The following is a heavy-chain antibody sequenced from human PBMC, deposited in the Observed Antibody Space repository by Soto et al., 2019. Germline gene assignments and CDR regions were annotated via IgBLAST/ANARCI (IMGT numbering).Heavy chain of an antibody. D-gene: IGHD2-15*01. Sequence: VQLVESGGGVVQPGRSLRLSCAASGFTFSSYGIHWVRQAPGKGLEWVAVISYDGSNKYYADSVKGRFTIFRDDSKNTLYLQTNSLRADDTAVYYCAKQGLPHHSWFDPWGQGTVVTVSS. J-gene: IGHJ5*02. V-gene: IGHV3-30*18. CDR2: ISYDGSNK. CDR1: GFTFSSYG. CDR3: AKQGLPHHSWFDP.